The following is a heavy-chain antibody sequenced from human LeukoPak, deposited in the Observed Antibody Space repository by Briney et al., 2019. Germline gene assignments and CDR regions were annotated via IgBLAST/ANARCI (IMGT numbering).Heavy chain of an antibody. D-gene: IGHD3-3*01. CDR3: ARDYGDDFWSGYYTGGLDY. CDR1: GFTFSSYG. CDR2: IWYDGSNK. J-gene: IGHJ4*02. V-gene: IGHV3-33*01. Sequence: PGGSLRLSCAASGFTFSSYGMHWVRQAPGKGLEWVAVIWYDGSNKYYADSVKGRFTISRDNSKNTLYLQMNSLRAEDTAVYYCARDYGDDFWSGYYTGGLDYWGQGTLVTVSS.